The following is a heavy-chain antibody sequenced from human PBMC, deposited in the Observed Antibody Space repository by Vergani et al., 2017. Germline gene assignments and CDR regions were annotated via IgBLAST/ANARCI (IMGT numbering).Heavy chain of an antibody. Sequence: QVQLVESGGGLVKPGGSLRLSCAASGFTFSDHYMSWVRQAPGKGLEWISYMSSGDSIDNADSVKGRCNVSRDNTKNTLYLQMNSLRAEDTAVYYCARETDTGSSVSYNYYAMDVWGQGTTVSDSS. CDR2: MSSGDSI. CDR1: GFTFSDHY. V-gene: IGHV3-11*04. D-gene: IGHD3-9*01. CDR3: ARETDTGSSVSYNYYAMDV. J-gene: IGHJ6*02.